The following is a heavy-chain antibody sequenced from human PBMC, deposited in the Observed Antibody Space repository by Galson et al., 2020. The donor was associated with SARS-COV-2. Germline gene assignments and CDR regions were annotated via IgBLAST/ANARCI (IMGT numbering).Heavy chain of an antibody. CDR3: AKEGIDCSSTSCYEGWVYYYDGMDV. D-gene: IGHD2-2*01. CDR2: INHSGST. J-gene: IGHJ6*02. Sequence: SETLSLTCAVYGASFSGYYWSWIRQPPGKGLEWIGEINHSGSTNYNPTLKSRVTISVDTSKNQFSLKLSSVTAADTAVYYCAKEGIDCSSTSCYEGWVYYYDGMDVWGQGTTVTVSS. CDR1: GASFSGYY. V-gene: IGHV4-34*01.